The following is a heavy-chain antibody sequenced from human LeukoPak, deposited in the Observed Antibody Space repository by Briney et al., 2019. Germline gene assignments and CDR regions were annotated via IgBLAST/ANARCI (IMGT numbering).Heavy chain of an antibody. J-gene: IGHJ4*02. CDR3: VRKVPYEPAFDF. D-gene: IGHD1-14*01. Sequence: PGGSLRLSCAASGFSFSSHSMNWVRQAPGKGLEWLSYISASSGSIYYADSVKGRFTISRDNAKNSQYLQMKSLRAEDTAVYYCVRKVPYEPAFDFWGQGTLVTVSS. V-gene: IGHV3-48*04. CDR1: GFSFSSHS. CDR2: ISASSGSI.